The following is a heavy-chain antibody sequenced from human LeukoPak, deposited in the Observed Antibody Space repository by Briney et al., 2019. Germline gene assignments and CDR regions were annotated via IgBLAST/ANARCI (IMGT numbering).Heavy chain of an antibody. CDR3: AEDQGSGYYYLDY. V-gene: IGHV3-30*18. Sequence: PGGSLRLSCAASGFTFSSYGMHWVRQAPGKGLEWVAVISYDGSNKYYADSVKGRFTISRDNSKNTLYLQMNSLRAEDTAVYYCAEDQGSGYYYLDYWGQGTLVTVSS. CDR1: GFTFSSYG. CDR2: ISYDGSNK. J-gene: IGHJ4*02. D-gene: IGHD3-22*01.